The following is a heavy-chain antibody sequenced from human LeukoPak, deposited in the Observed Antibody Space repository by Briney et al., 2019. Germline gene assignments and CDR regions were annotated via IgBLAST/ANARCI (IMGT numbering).Heavy chain of an antibody. CDR3: AGEVSLISSIGDWFDP. CDR2: MYTSGST. V-gene: IGHV4-4*07. J-gene: IGHJ5*02. Sequence: SETLSLTCTVSGGSISSFSWNWIRQPAEKGLEWIGRMYTSGSTNYNPSLKSRVTMSVDTSKNQFSLKVNSVTAADTAVYYCAGEVSLISSIGDWFDPWGQGILVTVSS. CDR1: GGSISSFS. D-gene: IGHD6-6*01.